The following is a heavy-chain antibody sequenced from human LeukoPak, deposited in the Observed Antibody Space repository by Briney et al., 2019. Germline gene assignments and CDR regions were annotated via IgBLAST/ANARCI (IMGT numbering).Heavy chain of an antibody. Sequence: GGSLRLSCAASGFTFSNFGMNWVRQAPGKGLEWVSIITSGVGITYYADSVKGRFTISRDNSKNTLYLQMNSLSAEDTAVYYCAKGDYYDFDYWGQGTLVTVSS. V-gene: IGHV3-23*01. J-gene: IGHJ4*02. CDR1: GFTFSNFG. CDR3: AKGDYYDFDY. CDR2: ITSGVGIT. D-gene: IGHD3-10*01.